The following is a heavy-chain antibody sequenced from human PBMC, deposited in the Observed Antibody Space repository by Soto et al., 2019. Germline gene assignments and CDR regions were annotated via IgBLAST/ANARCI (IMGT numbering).Heavy chain of an antibody. J-gene: IGHJ6*03. Sequence: GSLRLSCAASGFTFSSYSMNWVRQAPGKGLEWVSYISSSSSTIYYADSVKGRFTISRDNAKNSLYLQMNSLRAEDTAVYYCASLPRITMVRGVIAYYYYMDVWGKGTTVTVSS. V-gene: IGHV3-48*01. CDR1: GFTFSSYS. CDR2: ISSSSSTI. D-gene: IGHD3-10*01. CDR3: ASLPRITMVRGVIAYYYYMDV.